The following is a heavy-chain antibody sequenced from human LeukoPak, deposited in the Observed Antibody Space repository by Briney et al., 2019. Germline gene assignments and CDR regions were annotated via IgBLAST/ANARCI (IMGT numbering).Heavy chain of an antibody. D-gene: IGHD2-2*01. CDR1: DFPFIGYT. CDR3: TREGRFKAQHLFDY. CDR2: IPYDGSQN. V-gene: IGHV3-30*04. J-gene: IGHJ4*02. Sequence: PGGSLRLSCAASDFPFIGYTMHWVRQAPGKGLEWVAGIPYDGSQNSYADSVKGRFSISRDNSKSALYLQLSSLRPEDTAVYYCTREGRFKAQHLFDYWGQGTMVTVSS.